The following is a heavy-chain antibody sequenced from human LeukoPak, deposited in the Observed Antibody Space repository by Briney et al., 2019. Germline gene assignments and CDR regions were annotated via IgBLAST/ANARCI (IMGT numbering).Heavy chain of an antibody. V-gene: IGHV3-7*01. CDR2: IKQDGSEK. CDR3: ARTGEDYSVNAGYGGFCP. Sequence: GGSLRLSCAASGFSFSSYWMHWVRQAPGTGLEWVASIKQDGSEKLYGASVRGRFTVSRDNARNSLYLNMKTLRSEDTALYYCARTGEDYSVNAGYGGFCPWGQGTLVIVSS. D-gene: IGHD5-12*01. CDR1: GFSFSSYW. J-gene: IGHJ5*02.